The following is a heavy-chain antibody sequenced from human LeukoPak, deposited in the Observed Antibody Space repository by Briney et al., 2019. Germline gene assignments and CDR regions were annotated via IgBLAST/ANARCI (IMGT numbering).Heavy chain of an antibody. CDR3: ARGYCSGGTCYGHFDY. V-gene: IGHV3-48*01. J-gene: IGHJ4*02. D-gene: IGHD2-15*01. Sequence: PGGYLRLSCAASGFTFSTYTMSWVRQAPGKGRKWVSYINGSSSDKDYAASVKGRLTISRDNAKASLYLQMNSLRAEDTAVYYCARGYCSGGTCYGHFDYWGQGTLVTVSS. CDR2: INGSSSDK. CDR1: GFTFSTYT.